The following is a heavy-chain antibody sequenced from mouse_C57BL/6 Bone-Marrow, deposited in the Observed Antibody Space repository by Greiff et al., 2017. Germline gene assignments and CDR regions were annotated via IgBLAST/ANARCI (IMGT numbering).Heavy chain of an antibody. V-gene: IGHV2-5*01. D-gene: IGHD2-4*01. CDR3: AKRRYDYDRAYAMDY. CDR2: IWRGGST. Sequence: QVQLKQSGPGLVQPSQSLSITCTVSGFSLTSYGVHWVRQSPGKGLEWLGVIWRGGSTDYNAAFMSRLSITKDNSKSQVFFKMNSLQADDTAIYYCAKRRYDYDRAYAMDYWGQGTSVTVSS. CDR1: GFSLTSYG. J-gene: IGHJ4*01.